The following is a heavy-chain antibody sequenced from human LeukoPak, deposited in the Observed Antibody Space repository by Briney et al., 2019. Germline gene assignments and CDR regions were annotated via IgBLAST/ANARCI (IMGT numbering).Heavy chain of an antibody. Sequence: SQTLSLTCTVSGGSISSGDSYWSWIRQPPGEGLEWIGYISYSGSSYYKPSLKSRVFILVDTSKNQLSLTLTSVTAADTALYYCARKKWVRAGNSWLHYGMDGWGQGTTVTVSS. CDR1: GGSISSGDSY. CDR3: ARKKWVRAGNSWLHYGMDG. V-gene: IGHV4-30-4*01. D-gene: IGHD6-13*01. J-gene: IGHJ6*02. CDR2: ISYSGSS.